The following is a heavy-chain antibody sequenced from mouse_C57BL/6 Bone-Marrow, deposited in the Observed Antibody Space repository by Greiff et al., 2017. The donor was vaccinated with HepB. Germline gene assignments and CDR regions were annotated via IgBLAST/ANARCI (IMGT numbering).Heavy chain of an antibody. V-gene: IGHV2-2*01. CDR2: IWSGGST. CDR3: ARKGVYYDYSYWYFDV. J-gene: IGHJ1*03. CDR1: GFSLTSYG. D-gene: IGHD2-4*01. Sequence: VKLMESGPGLVQPSQSLSITCTVSGFSLTSYGVHWVRQSPGKGLEWLGVIWSGGSTDYNAAFISRLSISKDNSKSQVFFKMNSLQADDTAIYYCARKGVYYDYSYWYFDVWGTGTTVTVSS.